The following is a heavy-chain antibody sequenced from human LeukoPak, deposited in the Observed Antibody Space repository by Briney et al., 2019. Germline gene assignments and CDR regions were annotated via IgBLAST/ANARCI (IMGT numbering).Heavy chain of an antibody. V-gene: IGHV4-59*01. CDR3: ARDLRFGSGWYSRPHDY. CDR1: GGSISSYY. J-gene: IGHJ4*02. Sequence: PSETLSLTCTVSGGSISSYYWSWIRQPPGKGLEWIGYIYYSGSTNYNPSLKSRVTISVDTSKNQFSLKLSSVTAEDTAVYYCARDLRFGSGWYSRPHDYWGQGTLVTVSS. CDR2: IYYSGST. D-gene: IGHD6-19*01.